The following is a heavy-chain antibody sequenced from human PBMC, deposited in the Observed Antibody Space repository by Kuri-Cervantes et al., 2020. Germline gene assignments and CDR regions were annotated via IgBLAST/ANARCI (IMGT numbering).Heavy chain of an antibody. CDR1: GFTFSSYS. D-gene: IGHD1-26*01. CDR2: ISSSSSTI. J-gene: IGHJ4*02. CDR3: ARGMGAPDEYYFDY. Sequence: GESLKISCAASGFTFSSYSMNWVRQAPGKGLEWVSYISSSSSTIHYADSVKGRLTISRDNAKNSLYLQMNSLRAEDTAVYYCARGMGAPDEYYFDYWGQGTLVTVSS. V-gene: IGHV3-48*04.